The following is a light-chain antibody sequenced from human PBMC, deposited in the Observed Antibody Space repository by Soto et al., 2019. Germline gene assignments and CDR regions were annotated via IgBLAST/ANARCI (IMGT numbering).Light chain of an antibody. V-gene: IGKV3-20*01. CDR3: QQYGSSPPEYT. CDR1: QSVSSSY. CDR2: GAS. Sequence: EIVLTQSPGTLSLSPGERATLSCRASQSVSSSYLAWYQQKPGQAPRLLIYGASSRATGIPDRFSDSGSGTDLTLTISILAPEDFAVYYCQQYGSSPPEYTFGQGTKLEIK. J-gene: IGKJ2*01.